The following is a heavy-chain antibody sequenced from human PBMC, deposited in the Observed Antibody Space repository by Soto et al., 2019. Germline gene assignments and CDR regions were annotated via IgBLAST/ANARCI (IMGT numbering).Heavy chain of an antibody. V-gene: IGHV3-33*01. Sequence: GGSLRLSCAASGFTFSSYGMHWVRQAPGKGLEWVAVIWYDGSNKYYADSVKGRFTISRDNSKNTLYLQMNSLRAEDTAVYYCARDREIYCSGGSCYAPGDYWGQGTLVTVSS. J-gene: IGHJ4*02. CDR1: GFTFSSYG. CDR2: IWYDGSNK. CDR3: ARDREIYCSGGSCYAPGDY. D-gene: IGHD2-15*01.